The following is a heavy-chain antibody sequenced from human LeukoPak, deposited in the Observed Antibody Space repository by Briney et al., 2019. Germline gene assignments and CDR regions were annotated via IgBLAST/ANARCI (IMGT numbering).Heavy chain of an antibody. CDR3: ARVGSIAAAGTSAYMDV. CDR2: FYPADSDT. V-gene: IGHV5-51*01. Sequence: GESLKISCKGSGYSFTNYWIGWVRQMPGKGLEWMGIFYPADSDTRYSPSFQGQVTISADKSISTAYLQWSSLKASDTAMYYCARVGSIAAAGTSAYMDVWGKGTTVTVSS. J-gene: IGHJ6*03. CDR1: GYSFTNYW. D-gene: IGHD6-13*01.